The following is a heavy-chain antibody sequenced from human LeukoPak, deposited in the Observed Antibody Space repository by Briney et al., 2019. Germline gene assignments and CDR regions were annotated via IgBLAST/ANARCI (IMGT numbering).Heavy chain of an antibody. CDR1: GYTFTGYY. D-gene: IGHD3-22*01. J-gene: IGHJ4*02. CDR2: INPNSGGT. V-gene: IGHV1-2*02. CDR3: ARRLGYYYDSSGSSPFDY. Sequence: ASVKVSCKASGYTFTGYYMHWVRQAPGQGLEWMGWINPNSGGTNYAQKFQGRVTMTRDTSISTAYLELSRLRSDDTGVYYCARRLGYYYDSSGSSPFDYWGQGTLVTVSS.